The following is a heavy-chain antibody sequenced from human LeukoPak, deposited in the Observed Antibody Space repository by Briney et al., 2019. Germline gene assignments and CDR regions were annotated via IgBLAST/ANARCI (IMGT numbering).Heavy chain of an antibody. CDR1: GFTFSSYS. V-gene: IGHV3-48*01. CDR2: ISGSSSTI. D-gene: IGHD2-2*01. J-gene: IGHJ3*02. CDR3: AKGAVVVPVAMGLSAFDI. Sequence: PGGSLRLSCAASGFTFSSYSMNWVRQAPGKGLEWGSYISGSSSTIYYADSVKGRFTISRDNGKNTLYLQMNSLRAEDPAVYYCAKGAVVVPVAMGLSAFDIWGRGTMVTVSS.